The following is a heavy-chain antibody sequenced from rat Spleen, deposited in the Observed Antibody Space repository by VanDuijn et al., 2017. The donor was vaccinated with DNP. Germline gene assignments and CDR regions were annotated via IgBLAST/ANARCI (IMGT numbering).Heavy chain of an antibody. V-gene: IGHV5-22*01. Sequence: EVQLVESGGGLVQPGRSLKLSCAASGFTFSDYYMAWVRQAPKKGLEWVASISYEGSSTYYGDSVKGRFTISRDNAKSTLYLQMNSLRSEDTATYYCARPPYYFDYWGQGVMVTVSS. CDR1: GFTFSDYY. D-gene: IGHD3-1*01. CDR2: ISYEGSST. J-gene: IGHJ2*01. CDR3: ARPPYYFDY.